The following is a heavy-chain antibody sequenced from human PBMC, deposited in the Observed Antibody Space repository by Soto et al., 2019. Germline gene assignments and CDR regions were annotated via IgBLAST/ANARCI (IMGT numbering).Heavy chain of an antibody. Sequence: GGSLRLSCAASGFTFSDYYMSWIRQAPGKGLEWVSYISSSGSTIYYADSVKGRFTISRDNAKNSLYLQMNSLRAEDTAVYYCARSIAAAFDAFDIWGQGTMVTVSS. V-gene: IGHV3-11*01. CDR3: ARSIAAAFDAFDI. J-gene: IGHJ3*02. CDR2: ISSSGSTI. D-gene: IGHD6-25*01. CDR1: GFTFSDYY.